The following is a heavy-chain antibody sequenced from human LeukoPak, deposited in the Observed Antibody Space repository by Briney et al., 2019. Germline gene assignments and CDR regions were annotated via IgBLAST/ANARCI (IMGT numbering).Heavy chain of an antibody. CDR2: IKSKTDGGTT. CDR3: APYLGS. Sequence: GGSLRLSCAASGFTFSNAWMSWVRQAPGKGLDWVGRIKSKTDGGTTEYAATVKGRFTISRDDSRNTLYLQMNSLTTEDTAGYYSAPYLGSWGQGTLVTVSS. V-gene: IGHV3-15*01. CDR1: GFTFSNAW. J-gene: IGHJ4*02.